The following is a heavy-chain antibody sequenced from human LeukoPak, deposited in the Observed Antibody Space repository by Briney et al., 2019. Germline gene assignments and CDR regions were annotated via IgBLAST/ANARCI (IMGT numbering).Heavy chain of an antibody. Sequence: SETLSLTCAVYGGSVSGYYWSWIRQPPGKGLEWSEEINHSGSTNYNPSLKSRVAILVDTSKKHFSLKLSSVTAADTALYYCARRVRGVNDAFDIWGQRTMVTVSS. V-gene: IGHV4-34*01. CDR3: ARRVRGVNDAFDI. CDR1: GGSVSGYY. J-gene: IGHJ3*02. CDR2: INHSGST. D-gene: IGHD3-10*01.